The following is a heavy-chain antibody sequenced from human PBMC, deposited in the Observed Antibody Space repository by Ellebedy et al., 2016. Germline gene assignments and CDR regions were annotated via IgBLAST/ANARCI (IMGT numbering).Heavy chain of an antibody. CDR2: ISGYGENT. CDR1: GFTFSSFA. J-gene: IGHJ2*01. V-gene: IGHV3-23*01. Sequence: GESLKISXVASGFTFSSFAMSWVRQAPGKGLEWVSGISGYGENTYYADSVKGRFTVSRDNSKNTLYLQMNSLRADDTAVYYCAKGPSLSGIAAAGAFDLWGRGTLATVSS. CDR3: AKGPSLSGIAAAGAFDL. D-gene: IGHD6-13*01.